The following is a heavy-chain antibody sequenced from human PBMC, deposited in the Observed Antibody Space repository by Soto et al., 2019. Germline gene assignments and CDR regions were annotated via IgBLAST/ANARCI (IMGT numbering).Heavy chain of an antibody. CDR1: GFIFRTYG. V-gene: IGHV3-21*01. CDR3: GRAIGRGIIRD. CDR2: IYSSGTFI. Sequence: EVQLVESGGGLVKPGGSLRLSGTASGFIFRTYGMTWVRQAPGKGLEWVSSIYSSGTFIYYADSVKGRFTISRDDAKNSLFLQMNSLRAEDTAVYYCGRAIGRGIIRDWGQGTLVTVSS. D-gene: IGHD3-10*01. J-gene: IGHJ4*02.